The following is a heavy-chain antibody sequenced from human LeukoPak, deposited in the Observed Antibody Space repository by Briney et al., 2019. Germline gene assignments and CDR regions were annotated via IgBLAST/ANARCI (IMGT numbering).Heavy chain of an antibody. CDR1: GYTFTSYG. J-gene: IGHJ1*01. Sequence: ASVKVSCKASGYTFTSYGISWVRQAPGQGLEWMGGFDPEDGETIYAQKFQGRVTMTEDTSTDTAYMELSSLRSEDTAVYCCATVSTVTNEYFQHWGQGTLVTVSS. CDR3: ATVSTVTNEYFQH. CDR2: FDPEDGET. V-gene: IGHV1-24*01. D-gene: IGHD4-17*01.